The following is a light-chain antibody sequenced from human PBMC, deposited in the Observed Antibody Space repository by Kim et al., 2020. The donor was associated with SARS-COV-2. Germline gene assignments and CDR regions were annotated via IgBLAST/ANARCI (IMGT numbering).Light chain of an antibody. Sequence: SSELTQDPAVSVALGQTVRITCQGDSLRSYYASWYQQKPGQAPVLVIYGKNSRPSGIPDRFSGSSSGNTASLTITGAQAEDEADYYCNSRDSSGNHSWVFGGGTQLTVL. CDR2: GKN. CDR1: SLRSYY. CDR3: NSRDSSGNHSWV. J-gene: IGLJ3*02. V-gene: IGLV3-19*01.